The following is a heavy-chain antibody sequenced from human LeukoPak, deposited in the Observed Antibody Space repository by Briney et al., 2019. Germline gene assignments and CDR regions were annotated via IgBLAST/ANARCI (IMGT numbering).Heavy chain of an antibody. J-gene: IGHJ4*02. Sequence: GASVKVSCKVSGYSLIEVAMHWVRQAPGKGLEWVGGFDPEDGEDGETHYAQKFQGRVTMTEDASTDTAYMELTRLSSEDTALYYCAMTDPYAGRPFDYWGQGTLVTVSS. CDR3: AMTDPYAGRPFDY. CDR1: GYSLIEVA. V-gene: IGHV1-24*01. CDR2: FDPEDGEDGET.